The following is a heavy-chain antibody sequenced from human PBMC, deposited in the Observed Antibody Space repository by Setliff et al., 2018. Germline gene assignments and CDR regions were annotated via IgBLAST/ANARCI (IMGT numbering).Heavy chain of an antibody. V-gene: IGHV1-2*02. CDR1: GYTFTAYF. CDR2: INPNAGNI. Sequence: ASVKVSCKASGYTFTAYFIHWVRQAPGQGLEWMGWINPNAGNINYIQKFQGRVTMTRDTSISTAYMELRRLKSDDTAVYYCSRGEHIVSGDFYHYIDVWGKGTTVTVSS. CDR3: SRGEHIVSGDFYHYIDV. J-gene: IGHJ6*03. D-gene: IGHD2-15*01.